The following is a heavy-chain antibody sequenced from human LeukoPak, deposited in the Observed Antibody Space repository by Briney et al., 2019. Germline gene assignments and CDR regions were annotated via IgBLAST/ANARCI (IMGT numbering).Heavy chain of an antibody. J-gene: IGHJ4*02. CDR2: ISSNGGST. Sequence: GGSLRLSCSASGFTFSTSAIHWVRQAPGKGLEYVSAISSNGGSTYYAGSVKGRFTISRDNSKNTLSLQMSSLRPEDTAVYYCVKDGVRGGGVDFDCWGQGTLVTVSS. CDR1: GFTFSTSA. D-gene: IGHD2-15*01. CDR3: VKDGVRGGGVDFDC. V-gene: IGHV3-64D*06.